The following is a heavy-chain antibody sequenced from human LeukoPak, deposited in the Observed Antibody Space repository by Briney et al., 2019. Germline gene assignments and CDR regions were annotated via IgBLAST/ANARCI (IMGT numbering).Heavy chain of an antibody. V-gene: IGHV1-18*01. J-gene: IGHJ4*02. Sequence: ASVTVSCTASGYTFTSYGISWVRQAPGQGLEWMGWISAYNGNTNYAKKSEGRVNMNTDTSTSPAYMERRSLRSDQTAVYYCARGLPLRGGKTGIAVAGSQTTFDYWGQGTLVTVSS. CDR2: ISAYNGNT. CDR3: ARGLPLRGGKTGIAVAGSQTTFDY. CDR1: GYTFTSYG. D-gene: IGHD6-19*01.